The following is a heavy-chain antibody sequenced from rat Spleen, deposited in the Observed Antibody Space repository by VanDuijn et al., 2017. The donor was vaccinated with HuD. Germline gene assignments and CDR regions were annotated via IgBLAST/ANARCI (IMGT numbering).Heavy chain of an antibody. V-gene: IGHV5-29*01. CDR3: ARRHYGYTDYFDY. CDR2: FSYDGIST. CDR1: GFTFSDYY. J-gene: IGHJ2*01. Sequence: EVQLVESDGGLVQPGRSLKLSCAASGFTFSDYYMAWVRQAPTKGLEWVATFSYDGISTYYRDSVRGRFTISRDNAKSTLSLQMDSLRSEDTATYYCARRHYGYTDYFDYWGQGVMVTVSS. D-gene: IGHD1-9*01.